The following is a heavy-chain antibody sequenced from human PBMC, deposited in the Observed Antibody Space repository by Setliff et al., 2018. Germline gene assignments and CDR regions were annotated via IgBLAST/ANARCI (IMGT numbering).Heavy chain of an antibody. CDR3: ARSYYYDSSGYYTHPDC. J-gene: IGHJ4*02. V-gene: IGHV1-69*10. Sequence: SVKVSCKASGGTFSSYAISWVRQAPGQGLEWMGGIIPILGIANYAQKFQGRVTITADESTSTAYMELSSLRSEDTAVYYCARSYYYDSSGYYTHPDCWGQGTLVTVS. CDR1: GGTFSSYA. D-gene: IGHD3-22*01. CDR2: IIPILGIA.